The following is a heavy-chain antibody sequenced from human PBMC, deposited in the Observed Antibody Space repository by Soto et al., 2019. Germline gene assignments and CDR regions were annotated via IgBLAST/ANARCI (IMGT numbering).Heavy chain of an antibody. J-gene: IGHJ3*02. Sequence: EVQLVESGGGLVQPGGSLRLSCAASGFTFSSYSMNWVRQAPGKGLEWVSYISSSSSTIYYADSVKGRFTISRDNAKNSLYLQMTSLRAEDTAVYYCARGGDILTGPDAFDIWGQGTMVTVSS. V-gene: IGHV3-48*01. CDR3: ARGGDILTGPDAFDI. CDR2: ISSSSSTI. CDR1: GFTFSSYS. D-gene: IGHD3-9*01.